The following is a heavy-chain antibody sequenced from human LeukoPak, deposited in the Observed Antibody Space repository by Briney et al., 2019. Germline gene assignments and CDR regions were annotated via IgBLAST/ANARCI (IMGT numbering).Heavy chain of an antibody. CDR1: GFTFSSYE. D-gene: IGHD3-10*01. CDR2: ISSSGSTI. Sequence: PGGSLRLSCAASGFTFSSYEMNWVRQAPGKGLEWVSYISSSGSTIYYAGSVKGRFTISRDNAKNSLYLQMNSLRAEDTAVYYCARVDYYGSGSSDYWGQGTLVTVSS. J-gene: IGHJ4*02. V-gene: IGHV3-48*03. CDR3: ARVDYYGSGSSDY.